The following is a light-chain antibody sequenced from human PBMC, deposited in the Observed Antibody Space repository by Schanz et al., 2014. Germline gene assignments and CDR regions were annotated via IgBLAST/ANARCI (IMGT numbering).Light chain of an antibody. V-gene: IGKV1-39*01. CDR2: GAS. CDR3: LQYDAYPLT. Sequence: DIQMTQSPSSLSASVGDRVTISCRASQSITSFLNWYQHKPGRAPKLLIFGASSLQSGVPSRFSGSGSGTDFTLTISSLQPDDFATYYCLQYDAYPLTFGGGSKVAI. J-gene: IGKJ4*01. CDR1: QSITSF.